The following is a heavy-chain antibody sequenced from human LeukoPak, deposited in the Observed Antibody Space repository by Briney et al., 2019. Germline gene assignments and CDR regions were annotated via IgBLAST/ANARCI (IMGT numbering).Heavy chain of an antibody. CDR1: GFTVSSNY. CDR2: IYSGGST. J-gene: IGHJ6*03. V-gene: IGHV3-53*01. Sequence: PGGSLRLSCAASGFTVSSNYMSWVRQAPGKGLEWVSVIYSGGSTYYADSVKGRFTISGDNSKNTLYLQMNSLRAEDTAVYYCARNHYYDSSGYYYYYYYMDVWGKGTTVTVSS. D-gene: IGHD3-22*01. CDR3: ARNHYYDSSGYYYYYYYMDV.